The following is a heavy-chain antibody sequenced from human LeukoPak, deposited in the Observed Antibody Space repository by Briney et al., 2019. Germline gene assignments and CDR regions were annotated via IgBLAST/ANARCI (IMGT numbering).Heavy chain of an antibody. CDR2: ISGSGGST. CDR1: GFTFSSYA. D-gene: IGHD5-18*01. V-gene: IGHV3-23*01. Sequence: GGSLRLSCAASGFTFSSYAMSWVRQAPGKGLEWVSAISGSGGSTYYADSVKGRFTISRDNSKNTLYLQMNSLKTEDTAVYYCTRHRGYSYGYDYWGQGTLVTVSS. CDR3: TRHRGYSYGYDY. J-gene: IGHJ4*02.